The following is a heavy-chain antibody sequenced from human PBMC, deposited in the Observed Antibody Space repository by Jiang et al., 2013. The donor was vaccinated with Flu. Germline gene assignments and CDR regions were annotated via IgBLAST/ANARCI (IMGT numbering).Heavy chain of an antibody. J-gene: IGHJ4*02. Sequence: QKFQGRVTITRDTSASTAYMELSSLRSEDTAVYYCARAYIAVAGLGYWGQGTLVTVSS. D-gene: IGHD6-19*01. V-gene: IGHV1-3*01. CDR3: ARAYIAVAGLGY.